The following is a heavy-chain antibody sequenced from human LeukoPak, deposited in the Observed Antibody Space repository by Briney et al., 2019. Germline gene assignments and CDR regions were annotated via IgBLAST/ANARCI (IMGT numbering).Heavy chain of an antibody. Sequence: GGSLRLSCAASGFTFSSYAMHWVRQAPGKGLEYVSAISSNGGSTYYANSVKGRFTISRDNSKNTLYLQMGSLRAEDMAVYYCARGGGSSSSELDYWGQGTLVTVSS. CDR3: ARGGGSSSSELDY. J-gene: IGHJ4*02. D-gene: IGHD6-6*01. V-gene: IGHV3-64*01. CDR1: GFTFSSYA. CDR2: ISSNGGST.